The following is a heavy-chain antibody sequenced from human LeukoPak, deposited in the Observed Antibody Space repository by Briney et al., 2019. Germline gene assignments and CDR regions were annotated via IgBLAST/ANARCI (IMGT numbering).Heavy chain of an antibody. V-gene: IGHV1-18*04. CDR1: GYTFTSYG. D-gene: IGHD2-15*01. CDR3: ARGYCSGGSCYSGGAFDI. Sequence: ASVKVSCKASGYTFTSYGISWVRQAPGQGLEWMGWISAYNGNTNYAQKLQGRVTMTTDTSMSTAYMELRSLRSDDTAVYYCARGYCSGGSCYSGGAFDIWGQGTMVTVSS. CDR2: ISAYNGNT. J-gene: IGHJ3*02.